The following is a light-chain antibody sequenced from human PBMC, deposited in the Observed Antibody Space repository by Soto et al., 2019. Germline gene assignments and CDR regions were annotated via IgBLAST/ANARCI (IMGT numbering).Light chain of an antibody. CDR1: QSLLHSNGYNY. V-gene: IGKV2-28*01. J-gene: IGKJ1*01. CDR2: FVS. CDR3: MQALQTPWT. Sequence: DIVMTQSPLSLPVTPGEPASISCRSSQSLLHSNGYNYLDWYLQKPGQSPQLLIYFVSNRASGVPDRFSGSGSGTDFTLKISRVEAEDVGVYYCMQALQTPWTFGQWTKVEIK.